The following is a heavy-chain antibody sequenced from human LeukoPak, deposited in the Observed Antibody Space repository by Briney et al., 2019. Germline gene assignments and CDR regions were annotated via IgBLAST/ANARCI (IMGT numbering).Heavy chain of an antibody. J-gene: IGHJ5*02. Sequence: GGSLRLSCAASGFTFNDYYMSWIRQAPGKGLEWLSYINIGGTNTHYADSVKGRFTISRDNAKKSLYLEMDNLRAEDTAVYYCATDGAGFDTWGQGVLVTVSS. CDR3: ATDGAGFDT. CDR1: GFTFNDYY. CDR2: INIGGTNT. V-gene: IGHV3-11*01.